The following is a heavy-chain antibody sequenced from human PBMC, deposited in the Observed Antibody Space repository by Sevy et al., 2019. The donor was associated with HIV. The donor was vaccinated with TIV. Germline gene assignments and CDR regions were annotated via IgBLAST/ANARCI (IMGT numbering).Heavy chain of an antibody. V-gene: IGHV3-48*03. D-gene: IGHD5-12*01. Sequence: GSLRLSCAASGFTFSSYEMNWVRQAPGKGLEWVSYISSSGSTIYYADSVKGRFTISRDNAKNSLFVQMHSLRAEDTAVYYCAREGGYTDQGMDVWGQGTTVTVSS. J-gene: IGHJ6*02. CDR1: GFTFSSYE. CDR2: ISSSGSTI. CDR3: AREGGYTDQGMDV.